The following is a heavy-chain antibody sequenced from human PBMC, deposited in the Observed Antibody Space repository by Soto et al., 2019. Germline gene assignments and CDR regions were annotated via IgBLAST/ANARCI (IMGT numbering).Heavy chain of an antibody. CDR2: ISGSGGST. CDR3: EKGRGYYDSSGYYY. CDR1: GFTFSSYA. V-gene: IGHV3-23*01. D-gene: IGHD3-22*01. Sequence: GGSLRLSCAAAGFTFSSYAMSWVRQAPGKGLEWVSAISGSGGSTYYADSVKGRFTISRDNSKNTLYLQMNSLRAEDTAVYYCEKGRGYYDSSGYYYWGQGTLVTVSS. J-gene: IGHJ4*02.